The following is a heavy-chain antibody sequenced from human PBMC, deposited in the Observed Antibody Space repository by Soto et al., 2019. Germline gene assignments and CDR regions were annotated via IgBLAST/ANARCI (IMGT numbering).Heavy chain of an antibody. CDR2: ITPIFGTA. V-gene: IGHV1-69*01. D-gene: IGHD2-15*01. CDR1: GGTFSSYA. CDR3: ARDRSGYCSGGSCYSDYYYGMDV. J-gene: IGHJ6*02. Sequence: QVQLVQSGAEVKKPGSSVKVSCKASGGTFSSYAISWVRQAPGQGLEWMGGITPIFGTANYAQKFQGRVTITADESTSTAYMELSSLRSEDTAVYYCARDRSGYCSGGSCYSDYYYGMDVWGQGTTVTVSS.